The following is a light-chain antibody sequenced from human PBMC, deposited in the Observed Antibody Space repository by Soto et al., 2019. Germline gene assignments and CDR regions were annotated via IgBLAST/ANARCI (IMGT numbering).Light chain of an antibody. V-gene: IGLV1-51*01. CDR1: SSNIGNNY. CDR3: GTWDSSLSAVV. CDR2: DNN. Sequence: QSVLTQPPSVSAAPGQKVTISCYGSSSNIGNNYVSWYQQLPGTAPKLLIYDNNKRPSGIPDRFSCSKSGTSATLGITGLQTGDEGDYYCGTWDSSLSAVVFGGGTKLT. J-gene: IGLJ3*02.